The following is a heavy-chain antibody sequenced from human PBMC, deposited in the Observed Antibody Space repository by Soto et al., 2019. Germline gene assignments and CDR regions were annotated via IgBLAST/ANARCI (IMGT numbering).Heavy chain of an antibody. Sequence: SETLSLTCTFSGGSISSYYWSWIRQPPGKGLEWIGYIYYSGSTNYNPSLKSRVTISVDTSKNQFSLKLSSVTAADTAVYYCASHLVAVYGDSDADAFDIWGQATMVTVSS. J-gene: IGHJ3*02. CDR1: GGSISSYY. D-gene: IGHD4-17*01. V-gene: IGHV4-59*08. CDR2: IYYSGST. CDR3: ASHLVAVYGDSDADAFDI.